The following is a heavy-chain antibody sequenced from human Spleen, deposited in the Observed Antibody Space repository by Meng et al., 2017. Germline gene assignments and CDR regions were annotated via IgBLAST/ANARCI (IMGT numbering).Heavy chain of an antibody. CDR1: GYTFTSYG. D-gene: IGHD6-19*01. CDR3: ASDPDTNGWSPFDY. Sequence: ASVKVSCKASGYTFTSYGISWVRQAPGQGLEWMGWISAYNGNTNYAQKLQGRVTMTTDTSTSTAYMELRSLRVEDTAVYYCASDPDTNGWSPFDYWGQGTQVTVSS. J-gene: IGHJ4*02. V-gene: IGHV1-18*01. CDR2: ISAYNGNT.